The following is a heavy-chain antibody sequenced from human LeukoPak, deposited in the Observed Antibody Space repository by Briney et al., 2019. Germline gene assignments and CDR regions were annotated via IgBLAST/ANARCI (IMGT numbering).Heavy chain of an antibody. J-gene: IGHJ4*02. CDR3: AKDRPTWPIDY. Sequence: GGSLRLSCAASGFTFSNAWMSWVRQAPGKGLEWVGRIKNRIDGGTTDYAAPVKGRFTISRDDTQNTLYLQMNSLKTEDTAVYYCAKDRPTWPIDYWGQGTLVTVSS. D-gene: IGHD5-12*01. CDR2: IKNRIDGGTT. CDR1: GFTFSNAW. V-gene: IGHV3-15*01.